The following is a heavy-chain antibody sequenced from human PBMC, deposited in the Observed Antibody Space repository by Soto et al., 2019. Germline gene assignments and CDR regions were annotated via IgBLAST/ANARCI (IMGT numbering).Heavy chain of an antibody. D-gene: IGHD3-16*01. Sequence: QVQLVQSGAEVKKPGSSVKVSCKASGGTFSSYAISWVRQAPGQGLEWMGGIIPIFGTADYAQKFQGRVTITADESTTTAYMDLSSLRSEDQAAYYCARHLGGNHYYYGMDVWGQGTTVTVS. J-gene: IGHJ6*02. CDR3: ARHLGGNHYYYGMDV. V-gene: IGHV1-69*12. CDR1: GGTFSSYA. CDR2: IIPIFGTA.